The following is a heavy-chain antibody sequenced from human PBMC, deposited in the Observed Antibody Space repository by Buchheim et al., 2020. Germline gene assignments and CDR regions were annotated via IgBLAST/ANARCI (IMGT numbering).Heavy chain of an antibody. D-gene: IGHD5-24*01. CDR2: IKQDGSEK. Sequence: EVQLVESGGGLVQPGGSLRLSCVVSGFSFNGYWMSWVRQAPGKGLEWVANIKQDGSEKYYVDSVKGRFFISSDNAKNSLYLQMSSLRAEDTAVYYCARDRGWLQPIEYWGQGTL. CDR3: ARDRGWLQPIEY. CDR1: GFSFNGYW. J-gene: IGHJ4*02. V-gene: IGHV3-7*03.